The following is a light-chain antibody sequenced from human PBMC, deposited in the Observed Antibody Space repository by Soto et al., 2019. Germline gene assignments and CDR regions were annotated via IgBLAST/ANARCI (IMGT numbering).Light chain of an antibody. CDR3: ISYAGSSIGV. Sequence: QSALTQPPSASGSPGQSVTISCTGTSSDVGTYNYVSWYQQHPGKAPKLMIYDVSKRPSGVPDRFSGSKSCNTASLAVSGLQSEYEADYYCISYAGSSIGVFGGGTKLTVL. J-gene: IGLJ3*02. CDR1: SSDVGTYNY. V-gene: IGLV2-8*01. CDR2: DVS.